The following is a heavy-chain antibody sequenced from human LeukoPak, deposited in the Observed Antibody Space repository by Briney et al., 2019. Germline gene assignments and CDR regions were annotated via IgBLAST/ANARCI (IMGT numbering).Heavy chain of an antibody. J-gene: IGHJ4*02. CDR1: GDSVSSNSAA. D-gene: IGHD6-19*01. V-gene: IGHV6-1*01. CDR3: ARGIVWDSSGWYVLDY. Sequence: PSQTLSLTCAISGDSVSSNSAAWNWIRQSPSRGLEWLGRTYYRSKWYNDYAVSVKSRITINPDTSKNQFSLQLNSVTPEDTAVYYCARGIVWDSSGWYVLDYWGQGTLVTVSS. CDR2: TYYRSKWYN.